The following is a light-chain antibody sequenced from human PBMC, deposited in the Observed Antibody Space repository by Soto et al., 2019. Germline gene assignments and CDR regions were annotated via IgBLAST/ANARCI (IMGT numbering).Light chain of an antibody. CDR1: QSVSSK. CDR3: QQYNSWPFT. CDR2: GAS. J-gene: IGKJ3*01. Sequence: ETVMTQSPATLSVSPGERATLSCRASQSVSSKLAWYQQKVGQSPRLLIHGASTRATGVPARFSGSVSGTELTPTISSLQSEDFAVYHCQQYNSWPFTFGPGTKVDIK. V-gene: IGKV3-15*01.